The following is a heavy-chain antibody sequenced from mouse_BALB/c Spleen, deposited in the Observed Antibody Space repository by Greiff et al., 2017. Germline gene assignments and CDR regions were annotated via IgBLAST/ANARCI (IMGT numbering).Heavy chain of an antibody. Sequence: LVKTGASVKISCKASGYSFTGYYMHWVKQSHGKSLEWIGYISCYNGATSYNQKFKGKATFTVDKSSSTAYMQLSSLTSEDSAVYYCARGDYGSSYGFAYWGQGTLVTVSA. CDR1: GYSFTGYY. CDR3: ARGDYGSSYGFAY. CDR2: ISCYNGAT. V-gene: IGHV1S34*01. J-gene: IGHJ3*01. D-gene: IGHD1-1*01.